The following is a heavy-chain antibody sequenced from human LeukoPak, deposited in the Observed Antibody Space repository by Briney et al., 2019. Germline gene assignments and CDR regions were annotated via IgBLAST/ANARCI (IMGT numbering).Heavy chain of an antibody. D-gene: IGHD6-13*01. CDR3: ASSPAYSSSWYAIDN. V-gene: IGHV3-13*01. CDR1: GFTFSNYD. Sequence: GSPRLSCAASGFTFSNYDMHWVRQAAGKGLEWVSGIGTAGDTYYPGSVKGRFTISRENAKNSLYLHMNSLSAGDTAVYYCASSPAYSSSWYAIDNWGQGTLVTVSS. J-gene: IGHJ4*02. CDR2: IGTAGDT.